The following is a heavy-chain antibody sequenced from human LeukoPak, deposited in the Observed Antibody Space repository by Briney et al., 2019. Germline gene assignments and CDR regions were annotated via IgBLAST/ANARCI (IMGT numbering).Heavy chain of an antibody. D-gene: IGHD1-26*01. V-gene: IGHV4-59*01. CDR2: IYYSGST. J-gene: IGHJ3*02. CDR1: GVSISSYY. Sequence: SETLSHTCTVSGVSISSYYWSWIRQPPGKGLEWIGYIYYSGSTNYNPSLKSRVTISVDTSKNQFSLKLSSVTAADTAVYYCAREARSGSYWVNAFDIWGQGTMVTVSS. CDR3: AREARSGSYWVNAFDI.